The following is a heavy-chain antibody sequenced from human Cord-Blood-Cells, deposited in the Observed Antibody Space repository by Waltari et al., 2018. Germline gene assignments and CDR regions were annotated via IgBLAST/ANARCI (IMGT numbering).Heavy chain of an antibody. V-gene: IGHV3-33*01. Sequence: QVQLVESGGGVVQPGRSLRLSCAASGFTFSSYGMHWVRQAPGKGLEWVAVIWYDGSNKYYADSVKGRFTISRDNSKNTLYLQMNSLRGEDTAVYYCSRDGRYCSSTSCYAFDIWGQGTMVTVSS. CDR3: SRDGRYCSSTSCYAFDI. J-gene: IGHJ3*02. CDR1: GFTFSSYG. D-gene: IGHD2-2*01. CDR2: IWYDGSNK.